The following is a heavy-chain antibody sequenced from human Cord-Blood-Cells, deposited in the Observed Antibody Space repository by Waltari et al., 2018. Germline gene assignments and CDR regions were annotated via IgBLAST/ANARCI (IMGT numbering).Heavy chain of an antibody. V-gene: IGHV1-69*01. CDR2: IIPIFGTA. Sequence: QVQLVQSGAEVKKHGSSVKVSCKASGGTFSSYAISWVRQAPGQGLEWMGGIIPIFGTANYEQKFQGRVTITADESTSTAYMELSSLRSEDTAVYYCARSPNVYDFWSGYYFDYWGQGTLVTVSS. D-gene: IGHD3-3*01. CDR3: ARSPNVYDFWSGYYFDY. J-gene: IGHJ4*02. CDR1: GGTFSSYA.